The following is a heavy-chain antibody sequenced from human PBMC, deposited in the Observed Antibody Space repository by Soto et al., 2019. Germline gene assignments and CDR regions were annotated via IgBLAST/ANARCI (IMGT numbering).Heavy chain of an antibody. Sequence: GGSLSLSCAASGFAFNTYYMSWVRQAPGKGLEWVANIKEDGSEEYYEDSVKGRFTISRDNAKKSLYLQMNSLRGEDTAVYYCARGKETTIFGVVVPPHWGQGTPVTVSS. J-gene: IGHJ4*02. D-gene: IGHD3-3*01. CDR1: GFAFNTYY. CDR3: ARGKETTIFGVVVPPH. CDR2: IKEDGSEE. V-gene: IGHV3-7*01.